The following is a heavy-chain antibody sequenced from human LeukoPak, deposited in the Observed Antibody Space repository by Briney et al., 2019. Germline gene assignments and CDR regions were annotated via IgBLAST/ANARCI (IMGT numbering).Heavy chain of an antibody. J-gene: IGHJ4*01. Sequence: GGSLRLSRAASGFTFSSYYMHWVRQATGKGLEWVSAIGTAGDTYYPGSVKGRFTISRENAKNTLYLQMNSLRAEDTAVYYCVKDSSGYYRHFAHWRHGTLVTVSS. CDR1: GFTFSSYY. CDR2: IGTAGDT. CDR3: VKDSSGYYRHFAH. D-gene: IGHD3-22*01. V-gene: IGHV3-13*04.